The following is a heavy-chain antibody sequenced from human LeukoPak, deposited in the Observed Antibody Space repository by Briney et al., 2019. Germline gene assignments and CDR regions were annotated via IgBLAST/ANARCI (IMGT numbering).Heavy chain of an antibody. CDR2: IHWYDGK. J-gene: IGHJ4*02. Sequence: ASGPTLVNPTQTLTLTSTFCSFLLSTSGVGVGWIRQTPEKALEWLALIHWYDGKRYIASLKSRLTITKDTSKNQVVLRMTNMDPVNTATNYCAHLGPYSSSPLSFAYWGQGNLVTVSP. D-gene: IGHD6-6*01. CDR1: SFLLSTSGVG. V-gene: IGHV2-5*01. CDR3: AHLGPYSSSPLSFAY.